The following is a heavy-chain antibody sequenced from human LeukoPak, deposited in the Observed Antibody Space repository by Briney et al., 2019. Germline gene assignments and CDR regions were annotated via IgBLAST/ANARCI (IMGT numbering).Heavy chain of an antibody. CDR1: GFTFSSYA. CDR3: AKAAQSRTIFGVVTEFDP. V-gene: IGHV3-23*01. J-gene: IGHJ5*02. D-gene: IGHD3-3*01. CDR2: ISGSGGST. Sequence: PGGSLRLSCAASGFTFSSYAMSWVRQAPGKGLEWVSAISGSGGSTYYADSVKGRFTISRDNSKNTLYLQMNSLRVEDTAVYYCAKAAQSRTIFGVVTEFDPWGQGTLVTVSS.